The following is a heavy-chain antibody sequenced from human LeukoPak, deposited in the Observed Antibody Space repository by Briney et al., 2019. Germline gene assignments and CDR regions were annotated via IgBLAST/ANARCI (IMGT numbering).Heavy chain of an antibody. D-gene: IGHD3-10*01. CDR3: ARRPRGVIIKTWFDS. CDR2: INHSGSA. V-gene: IGHV4-34*01. J-gene: IGHJ5*01. Sequence: SETLSLTCAVYDGSFSGSYCTWLRQPPGKGLEWIGEINHSGSANYNPSLKSRVTILLDTSKNQFSLNLSSVPAADTAVYYCARRPRGVIIKTWFDSWGQGTLVTVSS. CDR1: DGSFSGSY.